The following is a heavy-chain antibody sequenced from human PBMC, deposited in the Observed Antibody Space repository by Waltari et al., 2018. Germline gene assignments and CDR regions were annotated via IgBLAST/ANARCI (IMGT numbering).Heavy chain of an antibody. CDR3: ASLLTGIDY. Sequence: GGSISSGDYFWNWIRQPPGKGLEWIGYIYYSGSTYYNPSLKSRVTISVDTSKNQFSLKLTSVTAADTAVYYCASLLTGIDYWGQGTLVTVSS. CDR1: GGSISSGDYF. CDR2: IYYSGST. V-gene: IGHV4-30-4*08. J-gene: IGHJ4*02. D-gene: IGHD7-27*01.